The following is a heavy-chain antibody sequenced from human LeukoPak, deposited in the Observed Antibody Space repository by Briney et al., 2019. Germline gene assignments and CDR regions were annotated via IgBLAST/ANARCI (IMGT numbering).Heavy chain of an antibody. CDR2: INHSGST. CDR1: GGSFSGYY. CDR3: ARGPTGTDQLGMDV. J-gene: IGHJ6*04. V-gene: IGHV4-34*01. D-gene: IGHD2-2*01. Sequence: SETLSLTCAVYGGSFSGYYWSWIRQPPGKGLEWIGEINHSGSTNYNPSLKSRVTISVDTSKNQFSLKLSSVTAADTAVYYCARGPTGTDQLGMDVWGEGTMVTVSS.